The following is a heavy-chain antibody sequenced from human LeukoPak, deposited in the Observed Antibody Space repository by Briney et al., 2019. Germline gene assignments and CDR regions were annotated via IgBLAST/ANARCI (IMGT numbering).Heavy chain of an antibody. J-gene: IGHJ3*02. CDR1: GFTFSSYE. CDR2: ISSSGSTI. V-gene: IGHV3-48*03. Sequence: PPGGSLRLSCAASGFTFSSYEMNWVRQAPGKGLEWVSYISSSGSTIYYADSVKGRFTISRDNTKNSLYVQMNSLRAEDTAVYYCARGGYSSGWHYYAFDIWGQGTMVTVSS. CDR3: ARGGYSSGWHYYAFDI. D-gene: IGHD6-19*01.